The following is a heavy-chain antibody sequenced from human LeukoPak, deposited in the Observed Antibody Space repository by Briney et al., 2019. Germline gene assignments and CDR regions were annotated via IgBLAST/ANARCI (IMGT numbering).Heavy chain of an antibody. J-gene: IGHJ4*02. V-gene: IGHV4-38-2*02. D-gene: IGHD7-27*01. Sequence: PSDTLSLTCTVSGYSISRGYYWGWIRQPPGKGLEWIGSIYHSGSTYYNPSLKSRVAISVDTSKNQFSLKLSSVTAADTAVYYCARAVSNPRRLTGDIYSFDYWGQGTLVTVSS. CDR3: ARAVSNPRRLTGDIYSFDY. CDR1: GYSISRGYY. CDR2: IYHSGST.